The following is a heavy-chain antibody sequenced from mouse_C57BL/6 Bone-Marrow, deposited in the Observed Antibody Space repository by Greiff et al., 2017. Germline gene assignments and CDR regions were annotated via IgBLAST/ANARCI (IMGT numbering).Heavy chain of an antibody. D-gene: IGHD2-5*01. CDR1: GFNIKDDY. V-gene: IGHV14-4*01. Sequence: EVQLVESGAELVRPGASVKLSCTASGFNIKDDYMHWVKQRPEQGLEWIGWIDPENGDTEYASKFQGKATITADTSSNTAYLQLSSLTSEDTSVYYCTTYSNCYAMDYWGQGASVTVSS. CDR2: IDPENGDT. J-gene: IGHJ4*01. CDR3: TTYSNCYAMDY.